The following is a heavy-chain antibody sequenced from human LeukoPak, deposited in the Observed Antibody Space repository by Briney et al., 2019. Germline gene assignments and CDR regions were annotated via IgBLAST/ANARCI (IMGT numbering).Heavy chain of an antibody. CDR2: ISWDGGST. V-gene: IGHV3-43D*03. CDR1: GSTFKSYP. CDR3: AKDIRALDGEYFQQ. D-gene: IGHD1-1*01. J-gene: IGHJ1*01. Sequence: GGSLSLSCEASGSTFKSYPFPWFRQPPGRGWRGAFLISWDGGSTYYADSVKGRFTISRDNSKNSLYLQMNSLRAEDTALYYCAKDIRALDGEYFQQWGEGTLVTVSS.